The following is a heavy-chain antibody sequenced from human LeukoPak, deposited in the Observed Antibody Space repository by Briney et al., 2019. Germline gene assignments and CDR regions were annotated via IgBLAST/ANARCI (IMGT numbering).Heavy chain of an antibody. CDR1: GFTFSSYS. D-gene: IGHD1-26*01. Sequence: GSLRLSCAASGFTFSSYSMNWIRQPPGKGLEWIGEINHSGSTNYNPSLKSRVTISVDTSKNQFSLKLSSVTAADTAVYYCARAKQYSGFAVGSAFDFWGQGTMVTVSS. CDR2: INHSGST. V-gene: IGHV4-34*01. J-gene: IGHJ3*01. CDR3: ARAKQYSGFAVGSAFDF.